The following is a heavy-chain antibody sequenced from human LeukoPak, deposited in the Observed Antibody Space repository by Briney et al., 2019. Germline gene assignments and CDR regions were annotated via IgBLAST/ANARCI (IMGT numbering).Heavy chain of an antibody. CDR3: ARGRIGLAADPYYFDY. D-gene: IGHD6-13*01. J-gene: IGHJ4*02. CDR2: IIPSSGGT. Sequence: ASVKVSCKASGYTFTAYYIHWVRQAPEQGLEWMGWIIPSSGGTRYAPKFQGRVTMTRDTSINTAYMELNSLISDDTAVYYCARGRIGLAADPYYFDYWGQGTLVTVSS. CDR1: GYTFTAYY. V-gene: IGHV1-2*02.